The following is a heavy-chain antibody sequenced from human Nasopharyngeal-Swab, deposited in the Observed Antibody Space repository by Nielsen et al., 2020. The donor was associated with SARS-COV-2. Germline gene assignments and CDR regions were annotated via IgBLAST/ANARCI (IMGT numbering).Heavy chain of an antibody. CDR1: GFTVSSNY. CDR3: AKGFSPDV. V-gene: IGHV3-7*01. J-gene: IGHJ6*02. CDR2: INQDGSEK. Sequence: GGSLRLSCAASGFTVSSNYMSWVRQAPGKGLEWVATINQDGSEKYYVDSVKGRFTISRDNAKNSLYLQMNSLRAEDTAVYYCAKGFSPDVWGQGTTVTVSS.